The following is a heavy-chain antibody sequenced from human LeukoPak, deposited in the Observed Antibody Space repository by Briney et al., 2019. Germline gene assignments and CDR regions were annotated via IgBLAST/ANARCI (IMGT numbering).Heavy chain of an antibody. D-gene: IGHD6-6*01. J-gene: IGHJ4*02. CDR2: IYYSGST. Sequence: SETLSLTCTVSGGSISSYYWSWIRQPPGKGLEWIGYIYYSGSTNYNPSLKSRVTMSVDTSKNQFSLKLSSVTAADTAVYYCARDRPASPAYFDYWGQGTLVTVSS. CDR3: ARDRPASPAYFDY. V-gene: IGHV4-59*12. CDR1: GGSISSYY.